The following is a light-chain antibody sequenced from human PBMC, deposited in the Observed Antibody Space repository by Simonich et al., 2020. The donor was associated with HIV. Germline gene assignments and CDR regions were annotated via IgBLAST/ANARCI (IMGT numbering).Light chain of an antibody. CDR1: QSVSRN. J-gene: IGKJ2*01. Sequence: EIVMTHSPATLSVSPGERATLSCRARQSVSRNLAWYQQKLGQAPRLLIDDASTRATGIPDSFSGSESGTECTLTITSMQSEDFALYYCQHYNRWPYTFGQGTKLEI. CDR2: DAS. V-gene: IGKV3-15*01. CDR3: QHYNRWPYT.